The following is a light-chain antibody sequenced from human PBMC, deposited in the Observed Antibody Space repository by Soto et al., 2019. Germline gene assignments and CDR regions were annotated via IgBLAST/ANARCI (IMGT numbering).Light chain of an antibody. CDR3: RQYGSSPVT. CDR1: QSVSSSY. V-gene: IGKV3-20*01. J-gene: IGKJ3*01. CDR2: GAS. Sequence: EIVLTQSPGTLSLSPGERATLSCRASQSVSSSYLAWYQQKPGQAPRLLIYGASSRATGIPDRFSGSGSGTDFPLTISRLEPEDFAVYYCRQYGSSPVTFGPGTKVDIK.